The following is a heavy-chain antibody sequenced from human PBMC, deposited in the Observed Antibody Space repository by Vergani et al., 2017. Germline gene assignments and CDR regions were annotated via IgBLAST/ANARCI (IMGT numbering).Heavy chain of an antibody. D-gene: IGHD6-19*01. J-gene: IGHJ6*02. CDR3: ARGVAGTAFYYYYGMDV. Sequence: QVQLQESGPGLVKPSETLSLTCTVSGGSISSYYWSWIRQPPGKGLEWIGYIYYSGSTNYNPSLKSRVTISVDTSKNQSSLKLSSVTAADTAVYYCARGVAGTAFYYYYGMDVWGQGTTVTVSS. CDR1: GGSISSYY. CDR2: IYYSGST. V-gene: IGHV4-59*01.